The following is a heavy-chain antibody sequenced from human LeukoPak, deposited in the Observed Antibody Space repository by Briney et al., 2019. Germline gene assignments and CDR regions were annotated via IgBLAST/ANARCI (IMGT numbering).Heavy chain of an antibody. Sequence: PGMSLRLSCVASGFPFTRNAMHWVRQAPGKGLEWVAVTSPDGSEQYYADSVRGRFTISRDNSKNTVFLQMNSLTTEDTAVYSCSTGSEFYYDSWGQGTLVTVSS. CDR2: TSPDGSEQ. D-gene: IGHD1-14*01. V-gene: IGHV3-30*04. CDR1: GFPFTRNA. J-gene: IGHJ4*02. CDR3: STGSEFYYDS.